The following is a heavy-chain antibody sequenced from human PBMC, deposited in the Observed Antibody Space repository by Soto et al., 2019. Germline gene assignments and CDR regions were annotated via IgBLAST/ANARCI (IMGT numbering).Heavy chain of an antibody. CDR3: ARGGGYCSGGSCYSGYFDY. V-gene: IGHV4-34*01. CDR2: INHSGST. CDR1: GGSFSGYY. D-gene: IGHD2-15*01. Sequence: PSETLSLTCAVYGGSFSGYYWSWIRQPPGKGLEWIGEINHSGSTNYNPPLKSRVTISVDTSKNQFSLRLSSVTAADTAVYYCARGGGYCSGGSCYSGYFDYWGQGTLVTVSS. J-gene: IGHJ4*02.